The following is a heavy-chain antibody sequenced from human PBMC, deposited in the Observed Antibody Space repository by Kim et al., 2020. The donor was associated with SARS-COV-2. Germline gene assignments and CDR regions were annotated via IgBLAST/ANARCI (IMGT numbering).Heavy chain of an antibody. CDR1: GGTFSSYA. CDR3: ARDSRSGPWSPGGYSYVGWFDP. CDR2: IIPIFGTA. V-gene: IGHV1-69*13. Sequence: SVKVSCKASGGTFSSYAISWVRQAPGQGLEWMGGIIPIFGTANYAQKFQGRVTITADESTSTAYMELSSLRSEDTAVYYCARDSRSGPWSPGGYSYVGWFDPWGQGTLVTVSS. D-gene: IGHD5-18*01. J-gene: IGHJ5*02.